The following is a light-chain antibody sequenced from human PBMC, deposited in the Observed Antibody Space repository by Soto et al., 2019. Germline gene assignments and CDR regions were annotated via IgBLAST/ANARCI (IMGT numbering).Light chain of an antibody. CDR3: SSYPSSSTPYV. CDR1: SSDVGGYNY. J-gene: IGLJ1*01. CDR2: DVS. Sequence: QSALTQPASVSGSPGQSITISCTGTSSDVGGYNYVSWYQQHPGKAPKLMIYDVSNRPSGVSNRFSGSKSGNTASLTISGLQAEDEADYYCSSYPSSSTPYVFGTGNKVTVL. V-gene: IGLV2-14*03.